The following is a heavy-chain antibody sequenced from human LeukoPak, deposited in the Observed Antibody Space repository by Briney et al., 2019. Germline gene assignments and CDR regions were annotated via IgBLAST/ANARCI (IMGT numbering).Heavy chain of an antibody. J-gene: IGHJ4*02. CDR3: AGLSHRYFDY. D-gene: IGHD1-14*01. CDR1: GYSFTNYW. V-gene: IGHV5-51*01. Sequence: GESLKISCKASGYSFTNYWIGWVRQMPGKGLEWMGIIHPGDSDTRYSPSFQGQVTISVDKSVSTAYLQWSSLKASDTAMYYCAGLSHRYFDYWGQGTLVTVSS. CDR2: IHPGDSDT.